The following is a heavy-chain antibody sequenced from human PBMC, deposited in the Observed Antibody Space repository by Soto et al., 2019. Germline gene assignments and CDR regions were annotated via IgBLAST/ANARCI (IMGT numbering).Heavy chain of an antibody. CDR2: MNPNSGNT. V-gene: IGHV1-8*01. CDR1: GYTFTSYE. J-gene: IGHJ4*02. Sequence: QVQLVQSGAEVKKPGASVKVSCKASGYTFTSYEINWVRQATGQGLEWMGWMNPNSGNTGYAQKFQGRVTMTRNTSISTAYMELSSLRSEDTAVYYCARGLLIAASRLLGYWGQGTLVTVSS. CDR3: ARGLLIAASRLLGY. D-gene: IGHD6-6*01.